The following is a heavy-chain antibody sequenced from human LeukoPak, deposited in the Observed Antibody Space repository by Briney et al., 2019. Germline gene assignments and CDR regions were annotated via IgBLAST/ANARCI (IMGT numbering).Heavy chain of an antibody. D-gene: IGHD3-3*01. Sequence: GGSLRLSCAGSGFIFSNYLVHWVRQAPGKGLVWASRINIEGSRTDYADSVRGRFTISRDNAKNTLYLQMNSLTSEDTAVYSCVRSMSGRNDFWGQGTVVSVSS. V-gene: IGHV3-74*01. CDR2: INIEGSRT. J-gene: IGHJ4*02. CDR1: GFIFSNYL. CDR3: VRSMSGRNDF.